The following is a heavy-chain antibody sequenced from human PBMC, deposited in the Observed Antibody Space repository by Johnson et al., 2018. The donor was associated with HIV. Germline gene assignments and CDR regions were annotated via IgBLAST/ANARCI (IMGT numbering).Heavy chain of an antibody. CDR3: ARGSYDYVGGSYPRRAFDI. CDR2: IKSDGSDT. J-gene: IGHJ3*02. D-gene: IGHD3-16*02. CDR1: GFTFSNYW. V-gene: IGHV3-74*02. Sequence: VQLVESGGGVVQPGRSLRLSCAASGFTFSNYWMHWVRQAPGKGLVWVSRIKSDGSDTSYADSVKGRFTISRDNAKHTLYLQMNSLRAEDTAVYYCARGSYDYVGGSYPRRAFDIWGQGTMVTVSS.